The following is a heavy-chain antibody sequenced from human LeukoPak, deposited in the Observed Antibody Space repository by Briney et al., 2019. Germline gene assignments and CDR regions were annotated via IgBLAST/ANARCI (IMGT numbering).Heavy chain of an antibody. CDR1: GFIVSSNY. CDR3: AMSSSAYYFDY. J-gene: IGHJ4*02. V-gene: IGHV3-53*04. D-gene: IGHD6-6*01. Sequence: PGGSLRLSCAPSGFIVSSNYMSWVRQAPGKGLEWVSVIYSGGSTYSADSVKGRFTISRHNSKNTLYLQMNSLRAEDTAVYYCAMSSSAYYFDYWGQGTLVTVSS. CDR2: IYSGGST.